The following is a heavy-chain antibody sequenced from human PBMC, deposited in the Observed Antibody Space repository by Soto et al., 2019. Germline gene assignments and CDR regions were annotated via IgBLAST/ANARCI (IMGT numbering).Heavy chain of an antibody. CDR1: GGTFSSYA. J-gene: IGHJ6*02. Sequence: QVQLVQSGADVKKPGSSVKVSCKASGGTFSSYAISWVRQAPGQGLEWMGGIIPIFGTANYAQKFQGRVTITADESTSTAYMELSSLRAEDTAVYYCARGQSGCSGGSCYSLYGMDVWGQGTTVTVSS. CDR3: ARGQSGCSGGSCYSLYGMDV. V-gene: IGHV1-69*01. CDR2: IIPIFGTA. D-gene: IGHD2-15*01.